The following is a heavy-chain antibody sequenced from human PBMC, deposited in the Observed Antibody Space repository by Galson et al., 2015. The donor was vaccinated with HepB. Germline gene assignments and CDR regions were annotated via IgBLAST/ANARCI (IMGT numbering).Heavy chain of an antibody. CDR3: VKESYDIVSGYNNGVDV. CDR2: ITWNSGIV. J-gene: IGHJ6*02. Sequence: SLRLSCAASGFSFDDYTMHWVRLAPGKGLEWVSGITWNSGIVGYADSVKGRFTLSRDNAKKSLYLEMNSLRVEDTALYYCVKESYDIVSGYNNGVDVWGQGTTVSVSS. V-gene: IGHV3-9*01. D-gene: IGHD3-9*01. CDR1: GFSFDDYT.